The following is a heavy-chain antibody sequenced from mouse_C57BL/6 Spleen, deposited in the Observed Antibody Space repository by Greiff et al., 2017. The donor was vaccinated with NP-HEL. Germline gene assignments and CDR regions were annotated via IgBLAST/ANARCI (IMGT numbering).Heavy chain of an antibody. CDR1: GYTFTDYE. CDR2: IDPETGGT. V-gene: IGHV1-15*01. Sequence: VQLQQSGAELVRPGASVTLSCKASGYTFTDYEMHWVKQTPVHGLEWIGAIDPETGGTAYNQKFKGKAILTADKSSSTAYMELRSLTSEDSAVYYCTRHGNYEGAWFAYWGQGTLVTVSA. D-gene: IGHD2-1*01. CDR3: TRHGNYEGAWFAY. J-gene: IGHJ3*01.